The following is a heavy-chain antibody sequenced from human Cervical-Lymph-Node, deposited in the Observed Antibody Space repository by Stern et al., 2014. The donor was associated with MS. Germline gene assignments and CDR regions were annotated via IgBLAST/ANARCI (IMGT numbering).Heavy chain of an antibody. J-gene: IGHJ3*02. CDR1: GFTFSSYS. D-gene: IGHD3-16*01. CDR2: ISSSSSYI. V-gene: IGHV3-21*01. Sequence: EMQLVESGGGLVKPGESLRLSCAASGFTFSSYSMNWVRQAPGKGLEWVSSISSSSSYIYYADSVKGRFTISRDNAKNSLYLQMNSLRAEDTAVYYCARKDYGQGYAFDIWGQGTMVTVSS. CDR3: ARKDYGQGYAFDI.